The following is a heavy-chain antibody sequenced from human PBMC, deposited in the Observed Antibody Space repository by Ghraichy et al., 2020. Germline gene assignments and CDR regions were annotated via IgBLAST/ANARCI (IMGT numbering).Heavy chain of an antibody. V-gene: IGHV3-48*02. CDR1: GFTFSSYS. J-gene: IGHJ6*02. CDR2: ITSSSRTK. Sequence: GGSLRLSCVGSGFTFSSYSMNWVRQSPGKGLEWGSYITSSSRTKSYADSVKGRFTISRDNAQNSLYLQMNSLRDEDTAVYYCARGSTVVRFFYYDGMDVWGPGTTVTVSS. CDR3: ARGSTVVRFFYYDGMDV. D-gene: IGHD4-23*01.